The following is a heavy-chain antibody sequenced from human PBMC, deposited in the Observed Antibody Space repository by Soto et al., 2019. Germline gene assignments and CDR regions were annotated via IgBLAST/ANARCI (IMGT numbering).Heavy chain of an antibody. D-gene: IGHD1-26*01. CDR3: AHKGEGSRGFKY. V-gene: IGHV2-5*02. CDR1: GFSLSTSGVG. Sequence: QITLKESGPTLVKPTQTLTLTCTFSGFSLSTSGVGVGWIRQPPGKALEWLALIYWDDDKRYSPSLKSRLTITKDTSRNQVVLTMTNMDTVDTATYYCAHKGEGSRGFKYWGQGTLVIVSS. J-gene: IGHJ4*02. CDR2: IYWDDDK.